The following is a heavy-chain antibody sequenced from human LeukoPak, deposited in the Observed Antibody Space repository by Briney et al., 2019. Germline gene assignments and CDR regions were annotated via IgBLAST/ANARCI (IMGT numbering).Heavy chain of an antibody. CDR2: IYTSGST. CDR1: SYSISGNNW. V-gene: IGHV4-28*03. J-gene: IGHJ4*02. Sequence: ETLSLTCAVSSYSISGNNWWGWIRQPPGKGLEWIGRIYTSGSTNYNPSLKSRVTMSVDTSKNQFSLKLISVTAADTAVYYCARAYSSSWYYFDYWGQGTLVTVSS. CDR3: ARAYSSSWYYFDY. D-gene: IGHD6-13*01.